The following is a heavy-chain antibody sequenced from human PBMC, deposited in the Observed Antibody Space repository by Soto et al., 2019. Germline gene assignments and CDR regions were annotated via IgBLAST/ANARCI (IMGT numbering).Heavy chain of an antibody. CDR1: GFTFGDYA. D-gene: IGHD3-3*01. CDR2: IRSKAYGGTT. CDR3: TFSYLYYDFNKYYFDY. J-gene: IGHJ4*02. V-gene: IGHV3-49*03. Sequence: GGSLRLSCTASGFTFGDYAMSWFRQAPGKGLEWVGFIRSKAYGGTTEYAASVKGRFTISRDDSKSIAYLQMNSLKTEDTAVYYCTFSYLYYDFNKYYFDYWGQGTLVTVSS.